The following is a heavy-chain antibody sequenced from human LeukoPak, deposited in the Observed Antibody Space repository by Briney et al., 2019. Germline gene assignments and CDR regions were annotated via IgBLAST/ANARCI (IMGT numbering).Heavy chain of an antibody. Sequence: ASVKVSCKASGYTFTSYAMNWVRQAPGQGLEWMGWINTNTGNPTYAQGFTGRFVFSLDTSVRTVYLQISSLRAEDTVIYYCATGERYYFDYWGQGAQVTVSS. CDR1: GYTFTSYA. D-gene: IGHD3-10*01. CDR2: INTNTGNP. V-gene: IGHV7-4-1*02. CDR3: ATGERYYFDY. J-gene: IGHJ4*02.